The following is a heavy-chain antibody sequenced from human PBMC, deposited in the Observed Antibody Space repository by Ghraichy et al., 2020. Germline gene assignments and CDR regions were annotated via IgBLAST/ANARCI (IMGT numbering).Heavy chain of an antibody. V-gene: IGHV3-48*02. CDR2: ISSSSSTI. J-gene: IGHJ4*02. CDR3: ARGKVLSYGIVVVPAADYLGFDY. CDR1: GFTFSSYS. D-gene: IGHD2-2*01. Sequence: LTCAASGFTFSSYSMNWVRQAPGKGLEWVSYISSSSSTIYYADSVKGRFTISRDNAKNSLYLQMNSLRDEDTAVYYCARGKVLSYGIVVVPAADYLGFDYWGQGTLVTVSS.